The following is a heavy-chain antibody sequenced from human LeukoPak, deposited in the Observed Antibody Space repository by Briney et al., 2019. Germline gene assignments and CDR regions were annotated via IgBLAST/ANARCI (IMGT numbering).Heavy chain of an antibody. CDR2: INHSGST. V-gene: IGHV4-34*01. J-gene: IGHJ4*02. D-gene: IGHD3-3*01. CDR1: GGSFSGYY. CDR3: ARGTTYYDFWSGYYNQYYFDY. Sequence: SETLSLTCAVYGGSFSGYYWSWIRQPPGKGLEWIGEINHSGSTNYNPSLKSRVTISVDTSKNQFSLKLSSVTAADTAMYYCARGTTYYDFWSGYYNQYYFDYWGQGTLVTVSS.